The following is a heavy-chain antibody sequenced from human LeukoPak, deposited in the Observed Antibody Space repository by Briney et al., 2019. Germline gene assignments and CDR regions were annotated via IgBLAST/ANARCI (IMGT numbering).Heavy chain of an antibody. Sequence: SETLSLTCTVSGGSISSGSYYWGWIRQPPGKGLEWIGSIYYSGSTYYNPSLKSRVTISVDTSKNQFSLKLSSVTAADTAVYYCARRSVRGVIRYWGQGTLVTVSS. CDR2: IYYSGST. J-gene: IGHJ4*02. CDR1: GGSISSGSYY. V-gene: IGHV4-39*07. D-gene: IGHD3-10*01. CDR3: ARRSVRGVIRY.